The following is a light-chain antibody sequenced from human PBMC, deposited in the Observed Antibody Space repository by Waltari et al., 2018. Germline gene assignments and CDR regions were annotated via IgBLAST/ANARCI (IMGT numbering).Light chain of an antibody. Sequence: QSALTQPASVSGSPGQSITLSCTGTSSDVGGYNYVSWYPQHPGKAPNLMIYEVSNRPSGVSNRFSGSKSGNTASLTISGLQAEDEADYYCSSYTSSSTPYVFGTGTKGTVL. CDR2: EVS. J-gene: IGLJ1*01. V-gene: IGLV2-14*01. CDR3: SSYTSSSTPYV. CDR1: SSDVGGYNY.